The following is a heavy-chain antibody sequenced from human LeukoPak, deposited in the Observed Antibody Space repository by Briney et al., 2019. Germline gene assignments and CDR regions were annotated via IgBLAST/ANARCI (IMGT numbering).Heavy chain of an antibody. Sequence: GGSLRLSCAASGFTFSSYAMSWVRQAPGKGLEWVSAISGSGGSTYYADSVKGRFTISRDNSKNTLYLQMNSLRAEDTAVYYCAKDGYYDSSGYYFYYYYGMDVWGQGTTVTVSS. D-gene: IGHD3-22*01. CDR2: ISGSGGST. J-gene: IGHJ6*02. CDR1: GFTFSSYA. CDR3: AKDGYYDSSGYYFYYYYGMDV. V-gene: IGHV3-23*01.